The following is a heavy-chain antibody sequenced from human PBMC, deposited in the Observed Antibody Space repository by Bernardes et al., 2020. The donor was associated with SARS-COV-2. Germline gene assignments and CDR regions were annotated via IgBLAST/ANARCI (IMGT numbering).Heavy chain of an antibody. Sequence: ASVTVSCKASGYTFTSYVISWVRQAPGQGLEWMGWISAYNGNTNYAQKLQGRVTMTTDTSTSTAYMELRSLRSDDTAVYYCAREAGYCSGGSCYSTGFDYWGQGTLVTVSS. CDR2: ISAYNGNT. CDR1: GYTFTSYV. J-gene: IGHJ4*02. CDR3: AREAGYCSGGSCYSTGFDY. D-gene: IGHD2-15*01. V-gene: IGHV1-18*01.